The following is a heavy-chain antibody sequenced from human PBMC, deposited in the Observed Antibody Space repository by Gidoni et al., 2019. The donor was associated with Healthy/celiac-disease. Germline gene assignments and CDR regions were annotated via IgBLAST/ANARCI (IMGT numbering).Heavy chain of an antibody. CDR1: GFTFSNAW. J-gene: IGHJ3*02. CDR2: IKSKTDGGTT. Sequence: EVQLVESGGGLVKPGGYLSLSCAASGFTFSNAWMSWVRQAPGKGLEWVGRIKSKTDGGTTDYAAPVKGRFTISRDDSKNTLYLQMNSLKTEDTAVYYCTTTTTGGSDAFDIWGQGTMVTVSS. D-gene: IGHD4-17*01. V-gene: IGHV3-15*01. CDR3: TTTTTGGSDAFDI.